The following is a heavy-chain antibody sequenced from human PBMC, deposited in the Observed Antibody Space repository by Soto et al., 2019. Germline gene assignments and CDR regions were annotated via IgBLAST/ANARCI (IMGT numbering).Heavy chain of an antibody. J-gene: IGHJ6*02. Sequence: QVQLVESGGGVVQPGRSLRLSCAASGFTFSSYGMHWVRQAPGKGLEWVAVIWYDGSNKYYADSVKGRFTISRDNSKNKTYLQMNSRRAADTAVYYCARANDDSSGCRQLVYYYYYGMDVWGQGTTVTVSS. CDR3: ARANDDSSGCRQLVYYYYYGMDV. CDR2: IWYDGSNK. CDR1: GFTFSSYG. V-gene: IGHV3-33*01. D-gene: IGHD3-22*01.